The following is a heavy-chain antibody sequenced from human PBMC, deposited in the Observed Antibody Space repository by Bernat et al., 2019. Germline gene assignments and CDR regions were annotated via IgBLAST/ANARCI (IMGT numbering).Heavy chain of an antibody. Sequence: EVQLVESGGGLVQPGGSLRLSCAASGFTVSSNYMSWVRQAPGKGLEWVSVIYSGGSTYYADSVKGRFTISRHNSKNTLYLQMNSLRAEDTAVYYCARDHGRAARPVDYWGQGTLVTVSS. D-gene: IGHD6-6*01. V-gene: IGHV3-53*04. J-gene: IGHJ4*02. CDR2: IYSGGST. CDR3: ARDHGRAARPVDY. CDR1: GFTVSSNY.